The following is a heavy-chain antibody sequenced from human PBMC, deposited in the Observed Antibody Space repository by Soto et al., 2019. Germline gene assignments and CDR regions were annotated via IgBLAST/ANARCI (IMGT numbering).Heavy chain of an antibody. CDR2: INTNNGGT. Sequence: ASVKVSCKASGYTFTGYFLHCVGQPLPKGHEWIGWINTNNGGTNYAQNFHCRVTITSDTSMNTTYMELSRLRSYYRAVYYCARDESLGIAVAGIIDWGQGTLVTVSS. CDR3: ARDESLGIAVAGIID. V-gene: IGHV1-2*02. CDR1: GYTFTGYF. J-gene: IGHJ4*02. D-gene: IGHD6-19*01.